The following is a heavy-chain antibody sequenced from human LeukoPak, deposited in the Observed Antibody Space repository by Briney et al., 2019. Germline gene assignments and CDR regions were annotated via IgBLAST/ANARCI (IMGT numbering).Heavy chain of an antibody. J-gene: IGHJ4*02. V-gene: IGHV4-59*01. Sequence: SETLSLTCTVSGGSTSSYYWSWIRQPPGKGLEWIGYIYYSGSTNYNPSLKSRVTISVDTSKNQFSLKLSSVTAADTAVYYCARGEYGSGGFDYWGQGTLVTVSS. D-gene: IGHD3-10*01. CDR2: IYYSGST. CDR3: ARGEYGSGGFDY. CDR1: GGSTSSYY.